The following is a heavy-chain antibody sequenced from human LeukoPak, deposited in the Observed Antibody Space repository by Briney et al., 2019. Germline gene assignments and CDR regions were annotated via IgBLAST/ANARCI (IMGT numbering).Heavy chain of an antibody. CDR1: GYTFTDYY. D-gene: IGHD2-2*01. CDR2: INANNGDT. CDR3: ARVSPIYQLFFWFDP. Sequence: ASVRVSCKASGYTFTDYYVHWVRPAPGQGLEWMGWINANNGDTNYAQTFQGRVTMTRDTSISTAYMDLTRLRSDDTAVYYCARVSPIYQLFFWFDPWGQGTLVTVSS. J-gene: IGHJ5*02. V-gene: IGHV1-2*02.